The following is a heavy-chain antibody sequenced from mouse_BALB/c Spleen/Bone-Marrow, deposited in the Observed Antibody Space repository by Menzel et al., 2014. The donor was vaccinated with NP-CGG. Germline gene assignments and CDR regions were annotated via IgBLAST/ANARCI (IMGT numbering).Heavy chain of an antibody. Sequence: EVKLVESGGGLVQPGGSLRLSCATSGFAFTDYYMNWVRQPPGKALEWLGFIRNKANGYTTEYSASVKSRFTISRDNSQNILYLQMNTLRADDSATYYGARDKGRVFFDYWGPGTTLTVSS. CDR3: ARDKGRVFFDY. CDR1: GFAFTDYY. V-gene: IGHV7-3*02. J-gene: IGHJ2*01. CDR2: IRNKANGYTT.